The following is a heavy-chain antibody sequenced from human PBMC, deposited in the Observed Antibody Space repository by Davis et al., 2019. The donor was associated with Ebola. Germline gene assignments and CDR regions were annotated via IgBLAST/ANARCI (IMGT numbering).Heavy chain of an antibody. Sequence: AASVKVSCKASGYTFTYRYLHWVRQAPGQALEWMGWITPFNGNTNYAQKFQDRVTITRDRSMSTDYMELSSLRSEDTAMYYCASHRRNDYYYYGMDVWGQGTTVTVSS. D-gene: IGHD1-14*01. CDR1: GYTFTYRY. V-gene: IGHV1-45*02. J-gene: IGHJ6*02. CDR3: ASHRRNDYYYYGMDV. CDR2: ITPFNGNT.